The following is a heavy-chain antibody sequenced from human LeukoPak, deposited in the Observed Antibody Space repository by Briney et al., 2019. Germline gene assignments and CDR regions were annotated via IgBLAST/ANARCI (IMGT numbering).Heavy chain of an antibody. CDR2: IYHSGST. CDR3: ARDRSAWSYGLDV. J-gene: IGHJ6*02. V-gene: IGHV4-59*01. Sequence: KPSETLSLTCTVSGGSIRSYYWSWIRQPPGKGLEWIGYIYHSGSTNYNPSLKSRVTISVDTSKNQFSLKLSSVTAADTAVYYCARDRSAWSYGLDVWGQGTTVTVSS. CDR1: GGSIRSYY. D-gene: IGHD6-25*01.